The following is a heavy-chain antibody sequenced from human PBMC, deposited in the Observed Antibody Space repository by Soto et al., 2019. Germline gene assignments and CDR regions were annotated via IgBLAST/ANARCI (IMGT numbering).Heavy chain of an antibody. CDR3: ARVDGDLEGFDY. Sequence: QVQLQESGPGLVKPSQTLSLTCTVSGGSISSGGYYWSWVRQPPGKGLEWIGEIYHSGSTNYNPSLKSRVTISVDKSKNQFPLKLSSVTAADTAVYYCARVDGDLEGFDYWGQGTLVTVSS. D-gene: IGHD4-17*01. CDR2: IYHSGST. V-gene: IGHV4-30-4*01. CDR1: GGSISSGGYY. J-gene: IGHJ4*02.